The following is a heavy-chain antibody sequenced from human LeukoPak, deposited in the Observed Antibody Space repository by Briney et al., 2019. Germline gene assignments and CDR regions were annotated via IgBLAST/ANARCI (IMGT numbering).Heavy chain of an antibody. CDR2: INHSGST. CDR3: ASKGGLIAAAGTFDY. J-gene: IGHJ4*02. D-gene: IGHD6-13*01. V-gene: IGHV4-34*01. Sequence: SETLSLTCAVYGGSFSGYYWSWIRQPPGKGLEWIGEINHSGSTNYNPSLKSRVTISVDTSKDQFSLKLSSVTAADTAVYYCASKGGLIAAAGTFDYWGQGTLVTVSS. CDR1: GGSFSGYY.